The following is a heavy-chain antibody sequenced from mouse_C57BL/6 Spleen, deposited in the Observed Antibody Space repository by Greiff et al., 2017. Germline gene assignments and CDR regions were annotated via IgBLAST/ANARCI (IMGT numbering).Heavy chain of an antibody. CDR1: GYAFSSSW. CDR3: ARDDGAYYGSHSMDY. Sequence: QVQLQQSGPELVKPGASVKISCKASGYAFSSSWMNWVKQRPGKGLEWIGRIYPGDGDTNYNGKFKGKATLPADKSSSTAYMQLSSLTSEDSAVXVCARDDGAYYGSHSMDYWGQGTSVTVAS. D-gene: IGHD1-1*01. J-gene: IGHJ4*01. CDR2: IYPGDGDT. V-gene: IGHV1-82*01.